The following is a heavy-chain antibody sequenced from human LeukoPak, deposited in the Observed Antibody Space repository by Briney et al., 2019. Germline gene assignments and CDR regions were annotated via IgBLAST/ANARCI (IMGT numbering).Heavy chain of an antibody. CDR1: GGSISSYY. CDR3: ARGQVGAGDKGDY. CDR2: IYYSGST. J-gene: IGHJ4*02. Sequence: SETLSLTCTVSGGSISSYYWSWIRQPPGKGLEWIGYIYYSGSTNYNPSLKSRVTISVDTSKNQFSLKLSSVTAADTAVYYCARGQVGAGDKGDYWGQGTLVTVSS. D-gene: IGHD7-27*01. V-gene: IGHV4-59*01.